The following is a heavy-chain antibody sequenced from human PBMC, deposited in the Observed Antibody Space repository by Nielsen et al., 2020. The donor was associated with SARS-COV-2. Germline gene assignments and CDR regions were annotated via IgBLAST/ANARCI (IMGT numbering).Heavy chain of an antibody. Sequence: GGSLRLSCAASGFTLSNYWMRWVRRAPGKGLVWVSRIHSDGRSTSFADSVKCRFTISRDNAKNTLYLQMNSLRAEDTAVYYCVRGLQVPNGLSHRWGQGTLVTVSS. CDR3: VRGLQVPNGLSHR. CDR2: IHSDGRST. J-gene: IGHJ4*02. V-gene: IGHV3-74*01. D-gene: IGHD3-16*01. CDR1: GFTLSNYW.